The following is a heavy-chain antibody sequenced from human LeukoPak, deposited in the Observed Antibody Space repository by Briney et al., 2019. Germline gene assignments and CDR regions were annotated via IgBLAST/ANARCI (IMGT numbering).Heavy chain of an antibody. CDR1: GYTFTSYG. J-gene: IGHJ4*02. CDR2: ISDHNGNI. D-gene: IGHD2-8*01. Sequence: ASVKVSCKASGYTFTSYGISWVRQAPGQGLEWMGWISDHNGNIKYAQKFQGRVTMTTDTSTSTVYMELRSLRSDGTAVYFCARDLMFFCTNGVCPADHWGQGTLLIVSS. V-gene: IGHV1-18*01. CDR3: ARDLMFFCTNGVCPADH.